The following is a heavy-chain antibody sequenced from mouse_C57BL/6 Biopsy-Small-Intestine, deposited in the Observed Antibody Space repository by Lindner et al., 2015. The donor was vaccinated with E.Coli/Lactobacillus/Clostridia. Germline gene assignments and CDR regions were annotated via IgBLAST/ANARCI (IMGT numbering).Heavy chain of an antibody. CDR1: GYTFTAYP. V-gene: IGHV1-47*01. D-gene: IGHD2-5*01. CDR2: FHPDNDYT. Sequence: VQLQESGAELVKPGASVKMSCKASGYTFTAYPIDWMKQIHGRSLEWIGNFHPDNDYTNYNEKFKGKATLTVEKSSSTSYLELSRLTSDDSAVYYCARGSNFDYPMDYWGQGTSVTVSS. CDR3: ARGSNFDYPMDY. J-gene: IGHJ4*01.